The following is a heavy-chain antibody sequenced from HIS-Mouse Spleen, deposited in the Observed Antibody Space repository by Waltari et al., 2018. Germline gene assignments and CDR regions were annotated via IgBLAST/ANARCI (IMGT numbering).Heavy chain of an antibody. D-gene: IGHD6-13*01. CDR1: GGSISSSSYY. CDR3: AREIPYSSSWYDWYFDL. J-gene: IGHJ2*01. V-gene: IGHV4-39*07. Sequence: QLQLQESGPGLVKPSETLSLTCTVSGGSISSSSYYWGWIRQPPGKGLEWIGSFYYSGSTSSNPSLKSRVTISVDTSKNQFSLKLSSVTAADTAVYYCAREIPYSSSWYDWYFDLWGRGTLVTVSS. CDR2: FYYSGST.